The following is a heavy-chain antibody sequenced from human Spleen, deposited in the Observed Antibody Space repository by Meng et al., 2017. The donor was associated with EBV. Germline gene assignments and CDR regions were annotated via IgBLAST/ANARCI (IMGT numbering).Heavy chain of an antibody. CDR3: ASESGRGFTPDY. CDR2: LIPMSDAP. V-gene: IGHV1-69*01. J-gene: IGHJ4*02. CDR1: GGTFRSDA. Sequence: QVLLVGAGVEWKKPGSPGKASCKTSGGTFRSDAVSWVRQAPGQGLEWMGGLIPMSDAPHYAQKFQDRVRITADESTSTHYMDLSGLRSEDTAVYYCASESGRGFTPDYWGQGTLVTVSS. D-gene: IGHD3-10*01.